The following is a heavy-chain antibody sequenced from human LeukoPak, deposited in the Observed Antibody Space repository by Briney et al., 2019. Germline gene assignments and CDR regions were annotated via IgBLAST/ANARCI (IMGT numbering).Heavy chain of an antibody. CDR1: GGSISSYY. CDR2: IYTSGST. V-gene: IGHV4-59*10. D-gene: IGHD3-22*01. J-gene: IGHJ4*02. CDR3: ATSTYYYDSSGYYFDY. Sequence: SETLSLTCAVYGGSISSYYWSWIRQPAGKGLEWIGRIYTSGSTNYNPSLKSRVTMSVDTSKNQFSLKLSSVTAADTAVYYCATSTYYYDSSGYYFDYWGQGTLVTVSS.